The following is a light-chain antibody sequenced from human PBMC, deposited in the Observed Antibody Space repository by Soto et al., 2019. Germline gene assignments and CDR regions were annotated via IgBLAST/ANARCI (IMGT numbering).Light chain of an antibody. J-gene: IGKJ5*01. CDR1: QSVYNN. Sequence: EIVLTQSPGTLSLSPGERATLSCRASQSVYNNLAWYQQKPGQAPRLLIYDASNRATGIPARFSGSGSGTDFTLTISSLEPEDFAVYYCQQRSNWPITFGQGTRLEIK. CDR2: DAS. CDR3: QQRSNWPIT. V-gene: IGKV3-11*01.